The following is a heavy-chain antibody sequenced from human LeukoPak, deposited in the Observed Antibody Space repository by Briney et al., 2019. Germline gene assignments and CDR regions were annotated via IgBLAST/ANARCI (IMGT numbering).Heavy chain of an antibody. CDR3: ARDVESYSSGHNMDV. CDR1: GFTFSSYS. Sequence: GGSLRLSCAASGFTFSSYSMNWVRQAPGKGLEWVSSISSSSSYIYYADSVKGRSTISRDNAKNSLYLQMNSLRAEDTAVYYCARDVESYSSGHNMDVWGKGTTVTVSS. D-gene: IGHD6-19*01. V-gene: IGHV3-21*01. CDR2: ISSSSSYI. J-gene: IGHJ6*03.